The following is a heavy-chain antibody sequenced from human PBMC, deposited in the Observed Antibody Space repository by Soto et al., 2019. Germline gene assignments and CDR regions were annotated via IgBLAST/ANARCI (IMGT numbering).Heavy chain of an antibody. V-gene: IGHV4-59*01. CDR3: ARTVEERYKIFDY. Sequence: SETLSLTCTVSGASISYYYWTWIRQPPGKGLEWIGYIYYSGSGSTDYNPSLKSRVTISVDTSKNQFSLELSSVTAADTAVYYCARTVEERYKIFDYWGQGILVTVSS. CDR1: GASISYYY. CDR2: IYYSGSGST. J-gene: IGHJ4*02. D-gene: IGHD1-1*01.